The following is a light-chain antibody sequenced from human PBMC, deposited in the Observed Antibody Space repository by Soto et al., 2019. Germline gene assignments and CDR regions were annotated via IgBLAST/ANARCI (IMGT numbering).Light chain of an antibody. CDR3: QQRSNWPIT. CDR1: QSVSSNY. V-gene: IGKV3D-20*02. J-gene: IGKJ5*01. CDR2: RAS. Sequence: IVLTQSPGTLSLSPLERSTLSFISIQSVSSNYLAWYQQKPGQAPKVLIYRASIRATGIPARFSGSGSGTDFTLTISSLEPEDFAVYYCQQRSNWPITFGQGTRLEIK.